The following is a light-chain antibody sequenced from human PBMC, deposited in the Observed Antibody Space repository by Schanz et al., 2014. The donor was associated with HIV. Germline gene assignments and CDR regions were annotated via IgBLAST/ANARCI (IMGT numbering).Light chain of an antibody. CDR2: ATY. CDR1: SSNIKMNA. CDR3: ATWVDSLNGWV. J-gene: IGLJ3*02. Sequence: QSVVTQPPSASGTPGQRVTISCSGSSSNIKMNAVNWYQHLPGMGPKLLIYATYNRPSGVPDRFSGSDSGTSASLAISGLQSEDEADYYCATWVDSLNGWVFGGGTKLTVL. V-gene: IGLV1-44*01.